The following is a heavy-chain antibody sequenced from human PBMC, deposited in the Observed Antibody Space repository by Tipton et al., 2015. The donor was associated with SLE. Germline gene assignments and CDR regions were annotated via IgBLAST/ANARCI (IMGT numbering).Heavy chain of an antibody. CDR2: IYHTGST. V-gene: IGHV4-59*01. CDR3: ARDQGDYGDYAVFDY. CDR1: GGSISTYY. J-gene: IGHJ4*02. D-gene: IGHD4-17*01. Sequence: TLSLTCTVSGGSISTYYWSWIRQPPKQGLEWIGWIYHTGSTDYNPSLKSRVTISVDTSKNQFSLRLSSVTAADTAVYYCARDQGDYGDYAVFDYWGQGTLVTVSS.